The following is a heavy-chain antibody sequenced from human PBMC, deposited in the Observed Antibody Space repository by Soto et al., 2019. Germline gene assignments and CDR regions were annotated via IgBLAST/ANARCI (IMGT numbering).Heavy chain of an antibody. CDR1: GGSISSYY. Sequence: SETLSLTCTVSGGSISSYYWSWIRQPPGKGLEWIGYIYYSGSTNYNPSLKSRVTISVDTSKNQFSLKLSSVTAADTAVYYCARSRETGSFYYYYYMDVWGKGTTVTVSS. CDR2: IYYSGST. D-gene: IGHD1-1*01. J-gene: IGHJ6*03. V-gene: IGHV4-59*08. CDR3: ARSRETGSFYYYYYMDV.